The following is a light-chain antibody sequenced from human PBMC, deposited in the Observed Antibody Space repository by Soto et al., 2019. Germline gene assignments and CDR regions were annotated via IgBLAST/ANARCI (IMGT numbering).Light chain of an antibody. J-gene: IGKJ1*01. CDR2: DAS. V-gene: IGKV1-5*01. CDR1: QSISSR. CDR3: QQYNSYSEA. Sequence: DIQMTQSPSTLSASVGDRVTITCRASQSISSRLAWYQQKPGKAPKFLVYDASNLESGVPSRVSGSGSGTEFTLTISSLQPDDWATYYGQQYNSYSEAFGQGTKVDIK.